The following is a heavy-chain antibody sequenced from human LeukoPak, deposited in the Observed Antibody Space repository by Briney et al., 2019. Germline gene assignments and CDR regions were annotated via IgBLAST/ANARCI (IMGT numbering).Heavy chain of an antibody. CDR3: TTGDYDILTGYHY. Sequence: GGSLRLSCAASGFTFSNAWMSWVRQAPGKRLEWVGRIKSKTDGGTTDYAAPVKGRFTISRDDSKNTLYLQMNSLKTEDTAVYYCTTGDYDILTGYHYWGQGTLVTASS. V-gene: IGHV3-15*01. CDR1: GFTFSNAW. CDR2: IKSKTDGGTT. J-gene: IGHJ4*02. D-gene: IGHD3-9*01.